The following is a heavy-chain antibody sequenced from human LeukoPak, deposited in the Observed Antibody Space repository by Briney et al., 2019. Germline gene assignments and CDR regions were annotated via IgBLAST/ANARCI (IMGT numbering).Heavy chain of an antibody. CDR2: INHSGST. V-gene: IGHV4-34*01. D-gene: IGHD6-19*01. Sequence: SETLSLTCAVYGGSFSGYYWIWIRQPPGKGLEWIGEINHSGSTNYNPSLKSRVTISVDTSKNQFSLKLSSVTAADTAVYYCARGGGSGWNFDYWGQGTLVTVSS. J-gene: IGHJ4*02. CDR1: GGSFSGYY. CDR3: ARGGGSGWNFDY.